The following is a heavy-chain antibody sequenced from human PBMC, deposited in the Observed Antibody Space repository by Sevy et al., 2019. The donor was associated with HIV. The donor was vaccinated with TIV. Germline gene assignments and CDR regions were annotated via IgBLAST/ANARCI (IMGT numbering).Heavy chain of an antibody. D-gene: IGHD3-10*01. J-gene: IGHJ4*02. CDR3: VRRGVDAYNVYFDL. CDR1: GFTFSAYS. CDR2: ISTGTDHI. V-gene: IGHV3-21*05. Sequence: GGCLRLSCTASGFTFSAYSMNWVRQAPGKGLEWLSYISTGTDHIYYADSAKGRLTISRDDAKKSVYLEMKSLRDPDTALYYCVRRGVDAYNVYFDLWGQGTLVTVSS.